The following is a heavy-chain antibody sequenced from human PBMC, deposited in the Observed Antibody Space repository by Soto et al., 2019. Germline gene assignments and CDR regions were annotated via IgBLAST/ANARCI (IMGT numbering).Heavy chain of an antibody. J-gene: IGHJ1*01. CDR3: ATPYYFNH. CDR1: GFMFSAYT. Sequence: GGSLRLSCAASGFMFSAYTMNWVRQAPGKGLEWLSSISDDSSYIDYADSLRGRFTVSRDNARNSLYLQIDSLGVEDTAVYHCATPYYFNHWGPGTLVTVSS. D-gene: IGHD3-16*01. CDR2: ISDDSSYI. V-gene: IGHV3-21*06.